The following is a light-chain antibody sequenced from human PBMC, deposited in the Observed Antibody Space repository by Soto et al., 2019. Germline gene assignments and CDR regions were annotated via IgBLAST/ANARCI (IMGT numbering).Light chain of an antibody. CDR2: GAS. J-gene: IGKJ1*01. V-gene: IGKV3-15*01. Sequence: EIVMTQSPATLSVSPGERATLSCRASQSVSSNLAWYQPKPGQAPRLLIYGASTRPTGIPARFSGSGSGTEFTLTISSLQSEDFAVYYCQQYNNWPPWTFGQGPKVEIK. CDR1: QSVSSN. CDR3: QQYNNWPPWT.